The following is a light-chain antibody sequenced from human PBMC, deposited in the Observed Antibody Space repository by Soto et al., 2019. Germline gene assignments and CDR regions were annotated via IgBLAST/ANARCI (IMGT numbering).Light chain of an antibody. V-gene: IGKV3D-11*02. J-gene: IGKJ4*01. Sequence: EIVLTQSPATLSLSPGGRATLSFSASQSLSRYLAWYQQKPGQAPSLLIYDASNRATGIPARFSGSGSGTDFTLTISSLEPEDFAVYYCQQRTNWQSTFGGGTKVDIK. CDR2: DAS. CDR3: QQRTNWQST. CDR1: QSLSRY.